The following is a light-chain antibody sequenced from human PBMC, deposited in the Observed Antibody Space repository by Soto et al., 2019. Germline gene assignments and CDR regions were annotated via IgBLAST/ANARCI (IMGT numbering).Light chain of an antibody. V-gene: IGLV1-51*02. J-gene: IGLJ1*01. CDR2: DNN. CDR1: SSNIGKNY. Sequence: QSVLTQPPSVSAAPGQTVTISCSGSSSNIGKNYVSWYQQLPGRAPKLLIYDNNKQPAGIPDRVSGSKSGTSATLGITGLQTGDEDDYYCGTWDSLSGHFVFGAGTKLTVL. CDR3: GTWDSLSGHFV.